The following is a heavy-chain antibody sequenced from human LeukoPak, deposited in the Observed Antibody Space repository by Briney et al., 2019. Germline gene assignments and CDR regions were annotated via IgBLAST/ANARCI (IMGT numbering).Heavy chain of an antibody. D-gene: IGHD4-17*01. CDR2: ISGSSSST. Sequence: GGSLRLSCAASGFTFSNYAMSWGRQAPGKGLEWVSSISGSSSSTYYADSVKGRFTISRDNSRNTLYLQMNSLRAEDTAVYYCAKKIYSDYGFDYWGQGTLVTVSS. CDR1: GFTFSNYA. CDR3: AKKIYSDYGFDY. J-gene: IGHJ4*02. V-gene: IGHV3-23*01.